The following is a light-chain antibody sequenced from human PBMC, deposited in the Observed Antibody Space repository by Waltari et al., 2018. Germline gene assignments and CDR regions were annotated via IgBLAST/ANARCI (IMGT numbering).Light chain of an antibody. Sequence: DIVMTQSPDSLAVSLGERATINCRSDRTVFFSSNNKYFLSWYQQRPGQPPKLFIYWASTRESGVPDRFSGSGSGTNYPLTINGLQAADVAVYYCQQFYITPQTFGQGTRVELK. CDR3: QQFYITPQT. V-gene: IGKV4-1*01. CDR2: WAS. J-gene: IGKJ2*01. CDR1: RTVFFSSNNKYF.